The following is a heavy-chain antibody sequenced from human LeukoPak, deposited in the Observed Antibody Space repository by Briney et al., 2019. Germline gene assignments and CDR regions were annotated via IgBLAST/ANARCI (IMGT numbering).Heavy chain of an antibody. Sequence: SETLSLTCTVSGGSISSGDYYWSWIRQPPGKGLEGIGYIYYSGSTYYNPSLKSRVTISVDTSKNQFSLKLSSVTAADTAVYYCARGHYGSGSYYSRGGYFDYWGQGTLVTVSS. CDR1: GGSISSGDYY. CDR3: ARGHYGSGSYYSRGGYFDY. V-gene: IGHV4-30-4*08. CDR2: IYYSGST. J-gene: IGHJ4*02. D-gene: IGHD3-10*01.